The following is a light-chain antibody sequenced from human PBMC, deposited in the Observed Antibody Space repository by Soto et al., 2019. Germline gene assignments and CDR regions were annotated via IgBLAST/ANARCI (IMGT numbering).Light chain of an antibody. Sequence: QSVLTQPPSASGTPGQRGTISCSGSSSNIGSNTLNWYQQLPGTAPKLLIYNNHQRPSRVPDRFSGSKSGTSASLAISGLQSEDEDDYYCAAWDDSLNGYVFGTGTQLTVL. CDR3: AAWDDSLNGYV. CDR2: NNH. CDR1: SSNIGSNT. J-gene: IGLJ1*01. V-gene: IGLV1-44*01.